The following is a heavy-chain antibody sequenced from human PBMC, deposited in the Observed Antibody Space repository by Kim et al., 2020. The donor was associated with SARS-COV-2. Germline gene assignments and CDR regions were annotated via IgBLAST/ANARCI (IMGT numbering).Heavy chain of an antibody. J-gene: IGHJ4*02. CDR1: GGTFSSYA. V-gene: IGHV1-69*13. Sequence: SVKVSCKASGGTFSSYAISWVRQAPGQGLEWMGGIIPIFGTANYAQKFQGRVTITADESTSTAYMELSSLRSEDTAVYYCARDRTLQVGATTLDYWGQGTLVTVSS. CDR3: ARDRTLQVGATTLDY. CDR2: IIPIFGTA. D-gene: IGHD1-26*01.